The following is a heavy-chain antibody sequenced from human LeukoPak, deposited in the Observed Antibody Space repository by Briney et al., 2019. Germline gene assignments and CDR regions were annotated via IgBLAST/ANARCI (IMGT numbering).Heavy chain of an antibody. CDR1: GGTFSSYA. D-gene: IGHD3-10*01. CDR2: IIPIFGTA. J-gene: IGHJ4*02. V-gene: IGHV1-69*13. Sequence: SVKVSCKASGGTFSSYAISWVRQAPGQGLEWMGGIIPIFGTANYAQKFQGRVTITADESTSTAYMELSSLRAEDTGVYYCARDGEHVLAHDYWGPGTLVTVSS. CDR3: ARDGEHVLAHDY.